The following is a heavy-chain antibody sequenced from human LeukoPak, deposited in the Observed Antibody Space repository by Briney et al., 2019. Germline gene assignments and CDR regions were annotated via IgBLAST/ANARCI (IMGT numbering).Heavy chain of an antibody. V-gene: IGHV3-30*18. D-gene: IGHD3-16*01. CDR2: ISDDGSYK. CDR3: AKDIRYYSFTSASGSAFDY. Sequence: PGGSLRLSCAASGFTFSSYAMSWVRQAPGKGLEWVALISDDGSYKNYPDSVKGRFTISRDNSKNTLYVQMNNLRAEDTAFYYCAKDIRYYSFTSASGSAFDYWGQGSLVTVSS. J-gene: IGHJ4*02. CDR1: GFTFSSYA.